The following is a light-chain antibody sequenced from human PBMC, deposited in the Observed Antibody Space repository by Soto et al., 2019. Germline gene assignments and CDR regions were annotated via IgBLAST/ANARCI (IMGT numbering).Light chain of an antibody. Sequence: QSVLTQPPSVSGAPGQRVTISCTGSSSNIGAGYDLHWYQQLPGTAPKLLIYGNSNRPSGVPDRFSGSKSGTSASLAITGLQAEDAADYYGQSYDSSLSAYVFGTATKVTVL. CDR2: GNS. V-gene: IGLV1-40*01. CDR1: SSNIGAGYD. CDR3: QSYDSSLSAYV. J-gene: IGLJ1*01.